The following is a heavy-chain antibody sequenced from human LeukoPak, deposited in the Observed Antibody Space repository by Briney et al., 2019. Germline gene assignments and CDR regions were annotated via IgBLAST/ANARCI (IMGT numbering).Heavy chain of an antibody. CDR3: ARDYEYCTNGVCYPAEYFQH. Sequence: GGSLRLSCAASGFRISDYTMDWVRQAPGKGLEWVSSISGSSTYIYYADSVKGRFTISRDNAKNSLYLQMNSLRAEDTAVYYCARDYEYCTNGVCYPAEYFQHWGQGTLDTVSS. CDR1: GFRISDYT. J-gene: IGHJ1*01. V-gene: IGHV3-21*01. CDR2: ISGSSTYI. D-gene: IGHD2-8*01.